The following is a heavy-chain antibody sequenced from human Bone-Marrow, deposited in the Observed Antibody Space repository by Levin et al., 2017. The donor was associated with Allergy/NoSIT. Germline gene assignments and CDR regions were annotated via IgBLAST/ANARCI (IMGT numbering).Heavy chain of an antibody. CDR2: SYYSGST. Sequence: SETLSLTCAVSGVSISSYYWSWIRQPPGKGLEWIGDSYYSGSTNYNPSLKSRVTTSVDTSKNQLSLKLSSVTAADTAVYYCARVSDYFGSGSYGWLDHWGQGTLVTVSS. J-gene: IGHJ5*02. CDR1: GVSISSYY. D-gene: IGHD3-10*01. CDR3: ARVSDYFGSGSYGWLDH. V-gene: IGHV4-59*01.